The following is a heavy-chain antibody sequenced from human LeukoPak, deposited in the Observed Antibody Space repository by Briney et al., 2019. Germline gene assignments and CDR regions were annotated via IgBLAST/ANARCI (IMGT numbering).Heavy chain of an antibody. D-gene: IGHD3-10*01. V-gene: IGHV4-34*01. CDR2: INHSGSTS. Sequence: PSETLSLTCAVYGESFSGYFWNWIRQPPGKGLEWIGEINHSGSTSNHNPSLKSRVTMSVDTSKNQFSLKLSSVTAADTAVYYCARDSYRGGFGEPWGQGTLVTVSS. CDR3: ARDSYRGGFGEP. CDR1: GESFSGYF. J-gene: IGHJ5*02.